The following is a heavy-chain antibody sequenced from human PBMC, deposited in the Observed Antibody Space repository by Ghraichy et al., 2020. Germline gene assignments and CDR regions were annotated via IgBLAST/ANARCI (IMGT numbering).Heavy chain of an antibody. CDR1: GFTFSSYT. CDR3: AKAWGYCSGGTCPPYNWLDP. D-gene: IGHD2-15*01. CDR2: ISGSGRTT. Sequence: GGSLRLSCAASGFTFSSYTMTWVRHAPGKGLEWVSTISGSGRTTYYADSVKGRFTMSRDNSENTLYLQMNSLRTEDAAIYYCAKAWGYCSGGTCPPYNWLDPWVQGTLVTVS. V-gene: IGHV3-23*01. J-gene: IGHJ5*02.